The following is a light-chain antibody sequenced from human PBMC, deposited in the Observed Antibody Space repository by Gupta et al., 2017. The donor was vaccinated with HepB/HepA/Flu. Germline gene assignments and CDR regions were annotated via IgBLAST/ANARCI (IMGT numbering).Light chain of an antibody. CDR3: QQYDTYPLT. J-gene: IGKJ5*01. Sequence: DIQMTQSPSSLSASVGDRVTITCRASLDINNHLAWFQQKPGTAPKSLIYATSTLQSGVPSKFSGSRSGTDFILTISSLQPEDFATYYCQQYDTYPLTFGQGTRLEIK. CDR1: LDINNH. V-gene: IGKV1-16*02. CDR2: ATS.